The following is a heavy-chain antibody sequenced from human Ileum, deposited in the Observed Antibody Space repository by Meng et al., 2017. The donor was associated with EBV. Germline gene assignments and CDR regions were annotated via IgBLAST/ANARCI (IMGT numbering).Heavy chain of an antibody. CDR1: GFTFSCYS. Sequence: QIHLAEAGGGLVKPGAPPRPSCAASGFTFSCYSLIWIRQAPGKGIQVIASCGLSADAIYYADSVKGRFTISRDNANNSLYLQMNNLRVDETPVYYCAGRNNWFDPWGQGTLVTVSS. CDR2: CGLSADAI. D-gene: IGHD1-14*01. V-gene: IGHV3-11*01. J-gene: IGHJ5*02. CDR3: AGRNNWFDP.